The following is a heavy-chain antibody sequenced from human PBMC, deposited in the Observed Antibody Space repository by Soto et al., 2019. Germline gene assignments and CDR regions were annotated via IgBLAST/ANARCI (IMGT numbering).Heavy chain of an antibody. CDR1: GYTLTELS. J-gene: IGHJ6*02. CDR2: FDPEDGET. D-gene: IGHD4-17*01. CDR3: AKTGSSYGGYAYYSYYGLDV. Sequence: SVKVSCKVSGYTLTELSMHWVRQAPGKGLEWMGGFDPEDGETIYAQKFQGRVTMTEDTSTDTAYMELSSLRSEDTAVYYCAKTGSSYGGYAYYSYYGLDVWGQGTTVTVSS. V-gene: IGHV1-24*01.